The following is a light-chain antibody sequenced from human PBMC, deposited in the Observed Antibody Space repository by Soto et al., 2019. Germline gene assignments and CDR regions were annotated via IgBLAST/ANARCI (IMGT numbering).Light chain of an antibody. J-gene: IGKJ1*01. CDR2: AAS. CDR3: QESYSNSVT. CDR1: QSISSY. Sequence: IQMTQSPSSLSASVGDRVTITCRASQSISSYLNWYQQKPGKAPKLLIYAASSLQSGVPSRFSGSGSGTDFTLTISSLHPEDFATYYCQESYSNSVTFGPGTKVDIK. V-gene: IGKV1-39*01.